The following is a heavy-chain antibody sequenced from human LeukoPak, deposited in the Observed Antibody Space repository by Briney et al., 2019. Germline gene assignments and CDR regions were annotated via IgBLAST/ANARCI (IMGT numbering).Heavy chain of an antibody. V-gene: IGHV3-11*04. D-gene: IGHD2-15*01. CDR2: IHSSSSTI. Sequence: GGSLRLSCAASGFIFSDYYMSWIRQAPGKGLEWVSYIHSSSSTIYYADSVKGRFTISRDNAKNSLSLQMNSLRAEDTAVYYCARDPDCSGESCYSGFDSDYWGQGTLVTVSS. CDR3: ARDPDCSGESCYSGFDSDY. CDR1: GFIFSDYY. J-gene: IGHJ4*02.